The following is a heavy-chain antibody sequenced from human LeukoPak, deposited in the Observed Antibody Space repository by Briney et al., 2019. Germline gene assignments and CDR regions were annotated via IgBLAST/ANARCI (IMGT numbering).Heavy chain of an antibody. V-gene: IGHV4-59*01. D-gene: IGHD2-21*01. CDR3: ARELGEALHYFDY. Sequence: SETLSLTCTVSGGSISSYYWSWIRQPPGKGLEWIGYIYYSGSTNYNPSLKSRVTISVDTSKNQFSLKLSSVTAADTAVYYCARELGEALHYFDYWGRGSLVTVSS. J-gene: IGHJ4*02. CDR1: GGSISSYY. CDR2: IYYSGST.